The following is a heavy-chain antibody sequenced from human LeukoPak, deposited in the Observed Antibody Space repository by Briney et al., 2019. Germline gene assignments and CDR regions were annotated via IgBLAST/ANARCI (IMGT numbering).Heavy chain of an antibody. CDR3: AKGFGSRENYFDY. CDR1: GFTFSSYA. V-gene: IGHV3-23*01. Sequence: QTGGSLTLSCAASGFTFSSYAMSWVRQAPGKGLEWVSAISGSGGSTNYADSVKGRFTISRDNSKNTLYLQMNSLRAEDTAVYYCAKGFGSRENYFDYWGQGTLVTVSS. J-gene: IGHJ4*02. D-gene: IGHD3-3*01. CDR2: ISGSGGST.